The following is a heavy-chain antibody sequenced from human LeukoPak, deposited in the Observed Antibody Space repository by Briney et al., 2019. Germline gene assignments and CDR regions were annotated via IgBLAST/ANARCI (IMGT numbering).Heavy chain of an antibody. CDR2: INHSGST. CDR3: ARGRLYYYDSSGQTHFDY. D-gene: IGHD3-22*01. J-gene: IGHJ4*02. Sequence: SETLSLTCAVYGGSFSGYYWSWIRQPPGKGLEWTGEINHSGSTNYNPSLKSRVTISVDTSKNQFSLKLSSVTAADTAVYYCARGRLYYYDSSGQTHFDYWGQGTLVTVSS. CDR1: GGSFSGYY. V-gene: IGHV4-34*01.